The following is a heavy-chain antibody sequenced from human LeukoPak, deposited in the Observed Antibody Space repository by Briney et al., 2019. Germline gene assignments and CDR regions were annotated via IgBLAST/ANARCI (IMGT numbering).Heavy chain of an antibody. CDR1: GGSISSGSYY. CDR2: IYTSGST. V-gene: IGHV4-61*02. Sequence: SQALSLTCTVSGGSISSGSYYWSWIRQPAGKGLEWIGRIYTSGSTNYNPSLKSRVTISVDTSKNQFSLKLSSVTAADTAVYYCARTIGGIWSYYVYWGQGTLVTVSS. CDR3: ARTIGGIWSYYVY. D-gene: IGHD1-26*01. J-gene: IGHJ4*02.